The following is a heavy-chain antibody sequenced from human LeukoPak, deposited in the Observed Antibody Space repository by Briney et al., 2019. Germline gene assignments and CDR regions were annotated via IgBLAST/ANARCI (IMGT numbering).Heavy chain of an antibody. CDR1: GGTFSSYA. Sequence: GSSVKVSCKASGGTFSSYAISWVRQAPGQGLEWMGWISAYSGNTNYAQKLQGRVTMTTDTSTSTAYMELRSLRSDDTAVYYCARVLYSGYDYYFDYWGQGTQVTVSS. J-gene: IGHJ4*02. CDR3: ARVLYSGYDYYFDY. D-gene: IGHD5-12*01. V-gene: IGHV1-18*01. CDR2: ISAYSGNT.